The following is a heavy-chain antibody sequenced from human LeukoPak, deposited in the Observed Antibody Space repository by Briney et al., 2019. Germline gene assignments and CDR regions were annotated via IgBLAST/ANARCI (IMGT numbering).Heavy chain of an antibody. J-gene: IGHJ4*02. D-gene: IGHD5-18*01. Sequence: SETLSLTCTVSGGSISSYYWSWIRLPPGKGLEWIGYIYYTGATYYNTSLKSRVTISLDTSKNQFSLKLSSVTAADAAVYYCARAGYSYGTGYYFDYWGQGTLVTVSS. CDR1: GGSISSYY. V-gene: IGHV4-59*01. CDR3: ARAGYSYGTGYYFDY. CDR2: IYYTGAT.